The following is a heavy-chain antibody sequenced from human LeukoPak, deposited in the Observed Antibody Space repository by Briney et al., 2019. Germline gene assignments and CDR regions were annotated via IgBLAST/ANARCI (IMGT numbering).Heavy chain of an antibody. CDR1: GYTFTDYY. J-gene: IGHJ4*02. D-gene: IGHD2-21*01. Sequence: VSVKVSCKTSGYTFTDYYIHWVRQAPGQGLEWMGQLNPHTGGANYPQKFQGRVSMTRDTSINTAYIEVSRLTSDDTAVYYCARVTWKTVIAAPDYWGQGTLVTVSS. CDR3: ARVTWKTVIAAPDY. CDR2: LNPHTGGA. V-gene: IGHV1-2*06.